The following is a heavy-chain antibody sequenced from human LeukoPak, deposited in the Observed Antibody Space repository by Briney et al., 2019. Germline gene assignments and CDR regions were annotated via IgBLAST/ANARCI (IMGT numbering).Heavy chain of an antibody. CDR1: GGSISSSNYY. CDR2: IYYSGST. J-gene: IGHJ4*02. V-gene: IGHV4-39*01. Sequence: PSETLSLTCTVSGGSISSSNYYWGWIRQPPGKGLEWIGSIYYSGSTYYNPSLKILVTKAVDTSKNQFCLKLSSVTAEDTAVYYCARAYYDSNGYYYGYFDYWGQGTLVTVSS. D-gene: IGHD3-22*01. CDR3: ARAYYDSNGYYYGYFDY.